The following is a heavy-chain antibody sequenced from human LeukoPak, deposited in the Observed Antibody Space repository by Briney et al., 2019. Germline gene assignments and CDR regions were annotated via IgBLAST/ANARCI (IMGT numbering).Heavy chain of an antibody. CDR3: ARAENGRYDYVWGSYRYYFDY. D-gene: IGHD3-16*02. Sequence: PSETLSLTCTVSGGSISSYYWSWIRQPPGKGLEWIGEINHSGSTNYNPSLKSRVTISVDTSKNQFSLKLSSVTAADTAVYYCARAENGRYDYVWGSYRYYFDYWGQGTLVTVSS. CDR2: INHSGST. CDR1: GGSISSYY. J-gene: IGHJ4*02. V-gene: IGHV4-34*01.